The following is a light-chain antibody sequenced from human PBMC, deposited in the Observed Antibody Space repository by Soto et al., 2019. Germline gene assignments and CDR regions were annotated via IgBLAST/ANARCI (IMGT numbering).Light chain of an antibody. CDR2: DAS. Sequence: EIVLTQSPDTLSLSPGERATLSCRASQSVSGYLGWYQQKPGQAPRLLIYDASNRAYGVPARFRSSGSGTNFTLTIASLEPEDFAVYYCQQRSNWPYLTFGGGTRV. V-gene: IGKV3-11*01. CDR1: QSVSGY. CDR3: QQRSNWPYLT. J-gene: IGKJ4*01.